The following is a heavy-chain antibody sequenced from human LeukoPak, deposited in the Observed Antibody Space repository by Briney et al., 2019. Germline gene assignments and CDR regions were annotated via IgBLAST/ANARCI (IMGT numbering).Heavy chain of an antibody. CDR2: ISGSGGST. D-gene: IGHD6-13*01. V-gene: IGHV3-23*01. Sequence: GGTLRLSCAASGFTFSRYGMSWVRQAPGKGLEWVSAISGSGGSTYYADSVKGRFTISRDNSKNTLYLQMNSLRAEDTAVYYCARDGRAAAGDPFDYWGQGTLVTVSS. CDR1: GFTFSRYG. J-gene: IGHJ4*02. CDR3: ARDGRAAAGDPFDY.